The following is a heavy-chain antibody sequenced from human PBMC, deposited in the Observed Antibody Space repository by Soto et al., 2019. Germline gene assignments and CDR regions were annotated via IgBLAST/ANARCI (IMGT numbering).Heavy chain of an antibody. CDR1: GLTFGDYA. CDR3: TRDYYDTRGYYGMDV. CDR2: IRGKAYTGTT. J-gene: IGHJ6*02. D-gene: IGHD3-22*01. Sequence: GGSLRLSCTASGLTFGDYAMSWVRQAPGKGLEWVGFIRGKAYTGTTEYAASVKGRFTISRDDPKSIAYLQMNSLKTEDTAVYYCTRDYYDTRGYYGMDVWGQGTTVTVSS. V-gene: IGHV3-49*04.